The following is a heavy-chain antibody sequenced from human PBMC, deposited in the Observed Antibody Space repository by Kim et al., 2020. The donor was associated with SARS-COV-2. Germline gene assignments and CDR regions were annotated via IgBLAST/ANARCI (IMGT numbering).Heavy chain of an antibody. CDR1: GFTFSDYA. CDR2: IWYDGTNE. V-gene: IGHV3-33*01. J-gene: IGHJ4*01. D-gene: IGHD3-3*01. CDR3: ARGLSYSNLLSGLY. Sequence: GGSLRLSCAASGFTFSDYAMHWVRQAPGKGLEWVALIWYDGTNENYADAVKGRFTISRDNSKNTLYLQMNSLTAGDTAIYYCARGLSYSNLLSGLYWGHGTLVAVSS.